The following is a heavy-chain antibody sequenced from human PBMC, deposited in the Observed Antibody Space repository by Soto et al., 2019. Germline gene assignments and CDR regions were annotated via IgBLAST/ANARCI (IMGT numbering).Heavy chain of an antibody. CDR1: GGTFSSYT. D-gene: IGHD3-22*01. V-gene: IGHV1-69*02. CDR3: ASHIVVDVYYYGMDV. CDR2: IIPILGIA. J-gene: IGHJ6*02. Sequence: QVQLVQSGAEVKKPGSSVKVSCKASGGTFSSYTISWVRQAPGQGLEWMGRIIPILGIANYAQKFQGRVTITADKSTSTAYMELSSLRSEDTAVYYCASHIVVDVYYYGMDVWGQGTTVTVSS.